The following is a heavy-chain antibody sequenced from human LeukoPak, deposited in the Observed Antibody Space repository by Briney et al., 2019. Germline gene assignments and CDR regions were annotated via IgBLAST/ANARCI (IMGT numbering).Heavy chain of an antibody. CDR1: GGSFSGYY. J-gene: IGHJ6*03. CDR2: INHSGST. V-gene: IGHV4-34*01. Sequence: SETLSLTCAVYGGSFSGYYWSGIRQPPGKGLDGIGEINHSGSTNYNPSLKSRVTISVDTSKNQFSLKLSSVTAADTAVYYCARGGPYCSGGSCGNYYYYYMDVWGKGTTVTVSS. D-gene: IGHD2-15*01. CDR3: ARGGPYCSGGSCGNYYYYYMDV.